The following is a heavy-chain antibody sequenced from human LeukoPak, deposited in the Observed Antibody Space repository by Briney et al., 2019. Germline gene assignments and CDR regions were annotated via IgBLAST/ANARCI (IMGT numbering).Heavy chain of an antibody. J-gene: IGHJ5*02. Sequence: GGSLRLSCAASGFTFSSYTIHWVRQPPGKGLEWVAVISFDGSNKYYADSVRGRFTISRDNSKNTLYLQMNSLRAEDTAVYYCAREELGSSLGFDPWGQGTLVTVSS. CDR3: AREELGSSLGFDP. CDR1: GFTFSSYT. CDR2: ISFDGSNK. V-gene: IGHV3-30-3*01. D-gene: IGHD3-16*01.